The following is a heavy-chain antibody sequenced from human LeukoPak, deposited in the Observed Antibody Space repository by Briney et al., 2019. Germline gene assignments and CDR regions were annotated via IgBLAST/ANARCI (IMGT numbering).Heavy chain of an antibody. CDR3: ARDYSGSYNDAFDI. V-gene: IGHV3-48*01. CDR2: ISSSSSTI. CDR1: GFTFSSYS. J-gene: IGHJ3*02. D-gene: IGHD1-26*01. Sequence: QTGGSLRLSCAASGFTFSSYSMNWVRQAPGKGLEWVSYISSSSSTIYYADSVKGRFTISRDNAKNSLYLQMNSLRAEDTAVYYCARDYSGSYNDAFDIWGQGTMVTVSS.